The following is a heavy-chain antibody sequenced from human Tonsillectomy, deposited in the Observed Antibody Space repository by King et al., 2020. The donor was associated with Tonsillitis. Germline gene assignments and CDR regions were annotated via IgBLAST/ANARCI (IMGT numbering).Heavy chain of an antibody. Sequence: VQLVESGAEVKKPGSSVKVSCKASGGTFSSYSISCVRQAPGQGLEWMGGIIPLFDTTTYPQKFQGRVTITADESTRTAHMELSSLRSDDTAVYYCAKERAFGKDSENGLDGWGQGTTVTVFS. J-gene: IGHJ6*02. CDR1: GGTFSSYS. CDR2: IIPLFDTT. V-gene: IGHV1-69*01. CDR3: AKERAFGKDSENGLDG. D-gene: IGHD3-10*01.